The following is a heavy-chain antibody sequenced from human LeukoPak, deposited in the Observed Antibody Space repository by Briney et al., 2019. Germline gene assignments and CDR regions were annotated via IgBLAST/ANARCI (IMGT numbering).Heavy chain of an antibody. D-gene: IGHD3-9*01. Sequence: GGSLRLSCAASGFTFSSYAMTWVRQAPGKGLEWVANIKQDGSDKNYVDSVKGRFTISRDNAKKLLYLQMNSLRFEDMAIYYCARDLPDVLTGSSDNAFDIWGQGTMVTVSS. CDR2: IKQDGSDK. CDR1: GFTFSSYA. V-gene: IGHV3-7*03. CDR3: ARDLPDVLTGSSDNAFDI. J-gene: IGHJ3*02.